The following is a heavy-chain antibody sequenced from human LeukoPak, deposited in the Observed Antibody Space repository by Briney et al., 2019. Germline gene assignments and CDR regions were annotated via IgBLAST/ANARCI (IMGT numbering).Heavy chain of an antibody. CDR3: AKGYGSGSSSSDY. J-gene: IGHJ4*02. V-gene: IGHV3-30*02. D-gene: IGHD3-10*01. CDR2: IRYDGSNK. Sequence: PGGSLRLSCAASGFTFISYGMHWVRQAPGKGLEWVALIRYDGSNKYYADSVKGRFTISRDNSKNTLNLQMNSLRVEDTAVYYCAKGYGSGSSSSDYWGQGTLVTVSS. CDR1: GFTFISYG.